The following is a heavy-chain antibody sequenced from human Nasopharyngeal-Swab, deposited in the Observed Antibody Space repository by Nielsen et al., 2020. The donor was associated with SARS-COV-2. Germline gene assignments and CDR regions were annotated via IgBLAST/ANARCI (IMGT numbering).Heavy chain of an antibody. CDR1: GYTFTSYD. J-gene: IGHJ6*02. D-gene: IGHD4-11*01. Sequence: ASVKVSCKASGYTFTSYDINWVRQATGQGLEWMGWMNPNSGNTGYAQKFQGRVTMPRNTSISTAYMELSSLRSEDTAVYYCAAYSSGPYYYYYGMDVWGQGTTVTVSS. CDR3: AAYSSGPYYYYYGMDV. CDR2: MNPNSGNT. V-gene: IGHV1-8*01.